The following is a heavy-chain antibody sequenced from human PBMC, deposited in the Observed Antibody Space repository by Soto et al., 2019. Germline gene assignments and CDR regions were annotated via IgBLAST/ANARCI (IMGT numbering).Heavy chain of an antibody. CDR2: IKQDGSEK. J-gene: IGHJ4*02. CDR3: ARDPRGYSGYYGY. V-gene: IGHV3-7*03. Sequence: EVQLVESGGGLVQPGGSLRLSCAASGFTFSSYWMSWVRQAPGKGLEWVANIKQDGSEKYYVDSVKGRFTISRDNAKNSLYLQMNSLRAEDTAVYYCARDPRGYSGYYGYWGQGTLVTVSS. CDR1: GFTFSSYW. D-gene: IGHD5-12*01.